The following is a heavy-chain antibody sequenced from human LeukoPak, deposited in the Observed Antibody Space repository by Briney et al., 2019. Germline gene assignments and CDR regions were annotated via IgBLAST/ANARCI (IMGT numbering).Heavy chain of an antibody. CDR3: AKVLGYCSSTSCYIRTAYYGMDV. V-gene: IGHV3-30*02. CDR1: GFTFSGYG. J-gene: IGHJ6*02. CDR2: IWFDGKNE. Sequence: GGCLRLSGAASGFTFSGYGMHWVRQAPGKGLEWVADIWFDGKNEHFAASVKGRFTISRDNSKNTLYLQMNSLRAEDTAVYYCAKVLGYCSSTSCYIRTAYYGMDVWGQGTTVTVSS. D-gene: IGHD2-2*02.